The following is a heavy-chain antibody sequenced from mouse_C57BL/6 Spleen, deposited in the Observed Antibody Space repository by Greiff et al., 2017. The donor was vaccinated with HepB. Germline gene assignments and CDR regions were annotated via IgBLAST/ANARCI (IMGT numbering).Heavy chain of an antibody. J-gene: IGHJ1*03. CDR2: ISSGGSYT. CDR3: ARHISTVVATYFEV. D-gene: IGHD1-1*01. Sequence: EVKLVESGGDLVKPGGSLKLSCAASGFTFSSYGMSWVRQTPDKRLEWVATISSGGSYTYYPDSVKGRFTISRDNAKNTLYLQMSSLKSEDSAMYYCARHISTVVATYFEVWGTGTTVTVSS. V-gene: IGHV5-6*01. CDR1: GFTFSSYG.